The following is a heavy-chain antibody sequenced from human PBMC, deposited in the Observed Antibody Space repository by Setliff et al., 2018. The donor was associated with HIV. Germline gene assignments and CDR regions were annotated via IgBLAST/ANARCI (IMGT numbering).Heavy chain of an antibody. CDR3: ARGRGLYSSGYYIDY. V-gene: IGHV4-39*01. D-gene: IGHD6-19*01. CDR2: FSYSGTI. Sequence: SETLSLTCTVSGGSISSSSYSWGWIRQPPGKGLEWIGSFSYSGTIYYNPSLKSRVTISLDTSKNQFSLRLTSVTASDTAVYYCARGRGLYSSGYYIDYWGQGTLVTVSS. CDR1: GGSISSSSYS. J-gene: IGHJ4*02.